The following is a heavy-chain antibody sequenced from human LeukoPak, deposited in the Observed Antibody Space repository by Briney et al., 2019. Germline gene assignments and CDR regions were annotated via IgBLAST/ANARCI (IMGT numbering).Heavy chain of an antibody. D-gene: IGHD3-16*01. Sequence: GGSLRLSCAASGFTFSSYGMHWVRQAPGKGLEWVAFIRYDGSNKYYADSVKGRFTISRDNSKNTLYLQMNSLRAEDTAVYYCAKDAYMMRPLDYWGQGTLVTVSP. CDR3: AKDAYMMRPLDY. J-gene: IGHJ4*02. CDR1: GFTFSSYG. CDR2: IRYDGSNK. V-gene: IGHV3-30*02.